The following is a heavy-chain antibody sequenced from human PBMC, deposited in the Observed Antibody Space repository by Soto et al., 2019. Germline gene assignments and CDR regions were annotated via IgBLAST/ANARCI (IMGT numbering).Heavy chain of an antibody. J-gene: IGHJ4*02. V-gene: IGHV3-74*01. Sequence: EVQLVESGGGLVQPGGSLRLSCAGSGFTFSNYWMHWVRQAPGKGLEWVSRIDHDGPTDYADSVRGRFTISRDNAENTLYLQMNSLRPEDTAVYYCVRDSNGDYWGQGTRVTVSS. D-gene: IGHD4-4*01. CDR1: GFTFSNYW. CDR3: VRDSNGDY. CDR2: IDHDGPT.